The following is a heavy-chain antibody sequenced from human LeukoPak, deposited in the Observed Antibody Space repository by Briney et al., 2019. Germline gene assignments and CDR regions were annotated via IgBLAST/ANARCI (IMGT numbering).Heavy chain of an antibody. CDR1: GYTSTNYG. J-gene: IGHJ6*02. CDR3: ARDRWSGATGDYHYYYGMDV. CDR2: IGGYNGKT. D-gene: IGHD1-26*01. Sequence: GASVKVSCKASGYTSTNYGISWVRQAPGQGLEWMGWIGGYNGKTKYVEKLQGRATMTTDTSTSTAYMELRGLRSDDTAVYYCARDRWSGATGDYHYYYGMDVWGQGTTVIVSS. V-gene: IGHV1-18*01.